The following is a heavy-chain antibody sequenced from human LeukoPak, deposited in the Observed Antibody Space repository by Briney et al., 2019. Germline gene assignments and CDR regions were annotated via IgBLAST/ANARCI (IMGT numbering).Heavy chain of an antibody. D-gene: IGHD3-10*01. J-gene: IGHJ5*02. CDR3: ARDLWFGELWNWFDP. V-gene: IGHV4-4*07. Sequence: SETLSLTCTVSGGSISSYYWSWIRQPAGKGLEWIGRIYTSGSTNYNPSLKSRVTMSVDTPKNQFSLKLSSVTAADTAVYYCARDLWFGELWNWFDPWGQGTLVTVSS. CDR1: GGSISSYY. CDR2: IYTSGST.